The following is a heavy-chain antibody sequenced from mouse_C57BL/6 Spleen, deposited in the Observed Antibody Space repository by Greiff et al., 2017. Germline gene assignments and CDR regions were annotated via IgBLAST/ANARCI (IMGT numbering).Heavy chain of an antibody. Sequence: QVQLQQSGAELVKPGASVSLSCKASCYTFTSCWMHWVKQRPGQGLEWIGMIHPNSGSTNYNEKFKSKATLTVDKSYSTAYMQLSSLTSEDSAVYYCARGSNYEDYAMDYWGQGTSVTVSA. CDR1: CYTFTSCW. CDR3: ARGSNYEDYAMDY. D-gene: IGHD2-5*01. CDR2: IHPNSGST. V-gene: IGHV1-64*01. J-gene: IGHJ4*01.